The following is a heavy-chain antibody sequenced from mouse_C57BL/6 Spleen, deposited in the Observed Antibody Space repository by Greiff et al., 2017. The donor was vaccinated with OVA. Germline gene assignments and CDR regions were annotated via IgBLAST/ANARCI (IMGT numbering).Heavy chain of an antibody. CDR2: IYPSDSET. D-gene: IGHD1-1*01. Sequence: VQLQQPGAELVRPGSSVKLSCKASGYTFTSYWMDWVKQRPGQGLEWIGNIYPSDSETHYNQKFKDKATLTVDKSSSTAYMQLSSLTSEDSAVYYCARRTTVPSYFDYWGQGTTLTVSS. J-gene: IGHJ2*01. V-gene: IGHV1-61*01. CDR3: ARRTTVPSYFDY. CDR1: GYTFTSYW.